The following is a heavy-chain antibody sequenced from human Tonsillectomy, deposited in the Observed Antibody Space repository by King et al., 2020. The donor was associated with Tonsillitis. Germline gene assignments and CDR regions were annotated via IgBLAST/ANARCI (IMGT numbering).Heavy chain of an antibody. J-gene: IGHJ5*02. CDR2: ISSRSSYI. CDR3: TSAPFDGDHGDWFDP. CDR1: GLTFSGYS. V-gene: IGHV3-21*01. D-gene: IGHD4-17*01. Sequence: VQLVESGVGLVKPGGSLRLSCAASGLTFSGYSMNWVGQSPGKGREGGSSISSRSSYIYYADSVKGRFTISRDNAKNSLYLQMDSLGAADTAIYYCTSAPFDGDHGDWFDPWGQGTLVTVSS.